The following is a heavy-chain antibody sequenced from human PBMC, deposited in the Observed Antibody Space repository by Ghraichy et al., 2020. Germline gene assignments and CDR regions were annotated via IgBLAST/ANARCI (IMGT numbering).Heavy chain of an antibody. D-gene: IGHD4-17*01. CDR2: IHTDGNT. CDR1: GFTVSDNY. V-gene: IGHV3-53*01. Sequence: GGSLRLSCALSGFTVSDNYMAWVRQAPGKGLEWVSTIHTDGNTYYADSVQRRFTISTDYLTNTLYLQMNSLRVDDTAVYYCAREGTSMEDYGIYAFDYYGMYVCGQATTVTVSS. CDR3: AREGTSMEDYGIYAFDYYGMYV. J-gene: IGHJ6*02.